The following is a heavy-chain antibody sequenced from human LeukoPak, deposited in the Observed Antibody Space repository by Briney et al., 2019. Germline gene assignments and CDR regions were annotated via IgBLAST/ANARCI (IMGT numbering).Heavy chain of an antibody. J-gene: IGHJ5*02. Sequence: SETLSLICTVSGYSISSGYYWGWIRQPPGKGLEWIANIYHTGSTYYNPSLKSRVTISLDTSKNQFSLRLSSVTAADTAVYYCARGDSSSWSNYFDPWGQGALVTVSS. V-gene: IGHV4-38-2*02. CDR2: IYHTGST. CDR1: GYSISSGYY. CDR3: ARGDSSSWSNYFDP. D-gene: IGHD6-13*01.